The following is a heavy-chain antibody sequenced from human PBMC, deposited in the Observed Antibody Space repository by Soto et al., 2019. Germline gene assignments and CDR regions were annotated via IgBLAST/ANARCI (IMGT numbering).Heavy chain of an antibody. J-gene: IGHJ4*02. CDR1: GITFSDHD. Sequence: EVQLVESGGGLVQPGGSLRLSCATSGITFSDHDMDWVRQAPGKGLEWLGRSRSRVDKYATDYAASVRGRFTFSRDDSKSSLCLQMRSLKTGGTAMYYCVLWVRGLINYWGQGSLVTVSS. CDR3: VLWVRGLINY. V-gene: IGHV3-72*01. D-gene: IGHD3-10*01. CDR2: SRSRVDKYAT.